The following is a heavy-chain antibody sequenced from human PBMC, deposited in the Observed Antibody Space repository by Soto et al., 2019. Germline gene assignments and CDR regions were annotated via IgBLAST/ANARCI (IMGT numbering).Heavy chain of an antibody. Sequence: SGPTLVNPTQTLTLTCTFSGFSLTTSGVGVGWIRQPPGKALEWLAFIYGDDDKLYSPYLRSRLTITKDTSKNQVVLTMTNVDPVDTGTYYCAHRHGAAVGTGTNWFAPWGQGTPVTVS. D-gene: IGHD6-13*01. CDR2: IYGDDDK. CDR1: GFSLTTSGVG. V-gene: IGHV2-5*02. CDR3: AHRHGAAVGTGTNWFAP. J-gene: IGHJ5*02.